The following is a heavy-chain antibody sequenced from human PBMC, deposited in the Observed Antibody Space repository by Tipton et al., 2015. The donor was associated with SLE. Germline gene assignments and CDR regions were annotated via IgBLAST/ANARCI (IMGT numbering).Heavy chain of an antibody. Sequence: SLRLSCAASGFTFSSYTLNWVRQDPGKGLEWVSSISSSSSYIYYADSVKGRFTISRDNAKNSLYLQMNSLRAEDTAVYYCARLEGYCSSGSCSFDYWGRGTLVTVSS. J-gene: IGHJ4*02. CDR3: ARLEGYCSSGSCSFDY. CDR1: GFTFSSYT. V-gene: IGHV3-21*03. CDR2: ISSSSSYI. D-gene: IGHD2-15*01.